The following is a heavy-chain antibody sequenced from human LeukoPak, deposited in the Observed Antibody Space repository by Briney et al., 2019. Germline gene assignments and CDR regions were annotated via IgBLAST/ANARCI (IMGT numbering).Heavy chain of an antibody. V-gene: IGHV3-7*01. D-gene: IGHD4-17*01. CDR3: ARVSVNTVTTLQYFDS. Sequence: GGSLSLSCAPSGFAFSSDWMSWGREAPGPGLEGGADIKQAGSEKYYVAPVKSRFTISRDNAQNSLYLQMNSLRAEDTAVYYCARVSVNTVTTLQYFDSCGQGALGTVSS. CDR2: IKQAGSEK. J-gene: IGHJ4*02. CDR1: GFAFSSDW.